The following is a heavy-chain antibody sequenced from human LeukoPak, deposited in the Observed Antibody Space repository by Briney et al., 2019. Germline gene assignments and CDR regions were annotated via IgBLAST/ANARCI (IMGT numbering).Heavy chain of an antibody. D-gene: IGHD6-19*01. V-gene: IGHV5-51*01. Sequence: GESLKISCQGSGYRFTDYWIGWVRQMPGKGPEWMAIIYPGDSDTRYSPSFQGRVTISADKSISTAYLQWSSLKASDTAMYYCAAGWYGGPYDYWGQGILVTASS. CDR3: AAGWYGGPYDY. CDR1: GYRFTDYW. J-gene: IGHJ4*02. CDR2: IYPGDSDT.